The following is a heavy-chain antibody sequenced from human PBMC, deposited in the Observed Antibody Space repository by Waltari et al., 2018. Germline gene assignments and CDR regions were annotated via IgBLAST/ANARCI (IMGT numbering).Heavy chain of an antibody. J-gene: IGHJ1*01. CDR1: GGSISSSSYY. V-gene: IGHV4-39*01. Sequence: QLQLQESGPGLVKPSETLSLTCTVSGGSISSSSYYWGWIRQPPGKGLEWIGRIYYSGSTYYNPSLKRRVTISVDTSKNQFSLKLSSVPAADTAVYYCARQFLSYYDPEYFQHWGQGTLVTVSS. D-gene: IGHD3-22*01. CDR3: ARQFLSYYDPEYFQH. CDR2: IYYSGST.